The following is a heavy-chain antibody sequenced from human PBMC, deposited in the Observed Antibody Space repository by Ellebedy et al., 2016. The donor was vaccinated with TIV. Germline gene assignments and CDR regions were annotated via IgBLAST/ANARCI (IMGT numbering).Heavy chain of an antibody. CDR2: IWYDGSNK. J-gene: IGHJ4*02. V-gene: IGHV3-33*08. D-gene: IGHD6-13*01. CDR3: ARVGAAAGTGFDY. CDR1: GFTFSSYG. Sequence: PGGSLRLSCAASGFTFSSYGMHWVRQAPGKGLEWVAVIWYDGSNKYYADSVKGRFTISRDNSKNTLYLQMNSLRAEDTAVYYCARVGAAAGTGFDYWGQGTLVTVSS.